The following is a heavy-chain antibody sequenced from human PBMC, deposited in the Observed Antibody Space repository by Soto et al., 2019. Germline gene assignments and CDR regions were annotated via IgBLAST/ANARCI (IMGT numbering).Heavy chain of an antibody. V-gene: IGHV4-30-4*01. J-gene: IGHJ5*01. D-gene: IGHD2-15*01. CDR3: ARGRYCLTGRCFPNWFDS. Sequence: QVQLLESGPGLVKPSQTLSLTCSVSGDSISTVDYFWAWRRQPPGQALEYIGYIYKSATTYYNPSFESRVAISLDTSKSQFSLNVTSLTAADTAVYFCARGRYCLTGRCFPNWFDSWGQGTLVTVSS. CDR1: GDSISTVDYF. CDR2: IYKSATT.